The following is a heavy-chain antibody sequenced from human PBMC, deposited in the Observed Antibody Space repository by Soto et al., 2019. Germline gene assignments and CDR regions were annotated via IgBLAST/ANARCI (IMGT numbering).Heavy chain of an antibody. CDR1: GFSFTSYA. V-gene: IGHV3-23*01. CDR3: ARAEGSGYYNEIVS. D-gene: IGHD3-10*01. Sequence: ESLRLSCEGSGFSFTSYAMNWVRQAPGKGLEWVSVITGSGGTTYYSESVKGRFTISRDNSKNMVFLHMNSLRAEDTAVYYCARAEGSGYYNEIVSWGQGTVVTVSS. J-gene: IGHJ5*01. CDR2: ITGSGGTT.